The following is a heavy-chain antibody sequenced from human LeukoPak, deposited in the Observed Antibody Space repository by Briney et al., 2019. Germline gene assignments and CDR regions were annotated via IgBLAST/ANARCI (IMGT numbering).Heavy chain of an antibody. CDR3: VRNLALGCDFGALDY. Sequence: SGPTLAKAPHILTLSVTFGGFASSTSGVGVGWIRQPPGKALEWLALIYWDDDKRYSPSLKSRLTITKDTSKKQVVLTMTDMYPVDTDTSYCVRNLALGCDFGALDYWGQGTLVTVSS. D-gene: IGHD2-21*01. J-gene: IGHJ4*02. CDR1: GFASSTSGVG. V-gene: IGHV2-5*02. CDR2: IYWDDDK.